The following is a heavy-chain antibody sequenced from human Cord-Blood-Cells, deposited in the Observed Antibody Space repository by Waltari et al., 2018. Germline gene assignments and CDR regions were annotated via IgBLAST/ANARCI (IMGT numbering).Heavy chain of an antibody. CDR1: GFSLSTSGMR. CDR2: IDWDDDK. J-gene: IGHJ5*02. V-gene: IGHV2-70*04. CDR3: AREGVREGWFDP. Sequence: QVTLKESGPALVKPTQTLTLTCTFSGFSLSTSGMRVSWIRQPPGKALEWLARIDWDDDKFYSTSLKTRLTISKDTSKNQVVLTMTNMDPVDTATYYCAREGVREGWFDPWGQGTLVTVSS. D-gene: IGHD3-10*01.